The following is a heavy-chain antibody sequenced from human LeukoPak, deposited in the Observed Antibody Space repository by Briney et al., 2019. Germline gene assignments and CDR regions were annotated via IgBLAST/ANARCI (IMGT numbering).Heavy chain of an antibody. CDR2: IYTSGST. Sequence: SETLSLTCTVSGGSISSYYWSWIRQPAGKGLEWIGRIYTSGSTNYNPSLKSRISISVDTSKNQFSLKLSSVTAADTAVYYCARDPYIAAPSDWGQGTLVTVSS. D-gene: IGHD6-6*01. CDR3: ARDPYIAAPSD. CDR1: GGSISSYY. V-gene: IGHV4-4*07. J-gene: IGHJ4*02.